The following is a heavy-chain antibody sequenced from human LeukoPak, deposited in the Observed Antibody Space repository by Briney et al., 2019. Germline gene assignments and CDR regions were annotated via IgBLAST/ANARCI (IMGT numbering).Heavy chain of an antibody. V-gene: IGHV5-51*01. CDR3: ARQDHFGSGKIDY. Sequence: GESLKISCNGSGYSFTNYWIGWVRQMPGKGLEWMGIIYPGDSDTRYSPSFQGQVTISADKSISTAYLQRSSLETSDTAMYYCARQDHFGSGKIDYWGQGTLVTVSS. J-gene: IGHJ4*02. D-gene: IGHD3-10*01. CDR1: GYSFTNYW. CDR2: IYPGDSDT.